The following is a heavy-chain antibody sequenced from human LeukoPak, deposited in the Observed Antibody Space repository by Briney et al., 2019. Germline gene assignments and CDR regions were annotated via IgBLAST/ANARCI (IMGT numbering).Heavy chain of an antibody. CDR2: IIPIFGSS. J-gene: IGHJ5*02. Sequence: SVKASCKASGGTFSSYAISWVRQAPGQGLEWMGGIIPIFGSSNYAQKFQGRVTITADESTTTAYMELSSLRSEDTAVYYCARVTHTELSTWFDPWGQGTLVTVSS. V-gene: IGHV1-69*13. CDR3: ARVTHTELSTWFDP. CDR1: GGTFSSYA. D-gene: IGHD5-18*01.